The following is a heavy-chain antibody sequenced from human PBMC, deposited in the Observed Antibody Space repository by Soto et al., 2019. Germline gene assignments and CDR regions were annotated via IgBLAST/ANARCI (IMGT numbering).Heavy chain of an antibody. V-gene: IGHV4-4*02. J-gene: IGHJ4*02. D-gene: IGHD5-18*01. CDR2: INHSGST. CDR1: GGSISSSNW. Sequence: SETLSLTYAVSGGSISSSNWWSWIRQPPGKGLQWIGQINHSGSTYYNPSLKSRVTISLYPSNDQFSLELDSVTAADTAVYYCARSGYSYGPNPLLYWGQGTLVTVSS. CDR3: ARSGYSYGPNPLLY.